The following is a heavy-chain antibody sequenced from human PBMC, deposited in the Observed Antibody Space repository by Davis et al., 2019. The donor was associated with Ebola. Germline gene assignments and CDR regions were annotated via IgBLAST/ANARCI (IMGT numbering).Heavy chain of an antibody. D-gene: IGHD6-19*01. Sequence: ASVKVSCKASGYTFTGYSMPWVRQAPGQGLEWMGWINPNSGGTNYAQKFQGWVTMTRDTSISTAYMELSRLRSDDTAVYYCARGRKFSSGWLNWFDPWGQGTLVTVSS. J-gene: IGHJ5*02. CDR1: GYTFTGYS. V-gene: IGHV1-2*04. CDR3: ARGRKFSSGWLNWFDP. CDR2: INPNSGGT.